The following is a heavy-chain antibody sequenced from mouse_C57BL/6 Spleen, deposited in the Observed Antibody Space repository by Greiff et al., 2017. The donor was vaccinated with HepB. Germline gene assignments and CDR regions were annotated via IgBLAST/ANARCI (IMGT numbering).Heavy chain of an antibody. J-gene: IGHJ3*01. Sequence: VNLQESGAELVRPGASVKLSCKASGYTFTDYYINWVKQRPGQGLEWIARIYPGSGNTYYNEKFKGKATLTAEKSSSTAYMQLSSLTSEDSAVYFCARSGDYDWFAYWGQGTLVTVSA. CDR1: GYTFTDYY. CDR3: ARSGDYDWFAY. CDR2: IYPGSGNT. D-gene: IGHD2-4*01. V-gene: IGHV1-76*01.